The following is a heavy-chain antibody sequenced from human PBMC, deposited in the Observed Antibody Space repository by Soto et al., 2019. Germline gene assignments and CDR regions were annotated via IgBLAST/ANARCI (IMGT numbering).Heavy chain of an antibody. CDR1: GFTFSSYA. J-gene: IGHJ4*02. CDR2: ISGSGGST. CDR3: AKGVRPFVGANDDY. D-gene: IGHD1-26*01. Sequence: PGGSLRLSCAASGFTFSSYAMSWVRQAPGKGLEWVSAISGSGGSTYYADSVKGRFTISRDNSKNTLYLQMNSLRAEDTAVYYCAKGVRPFVGANDDYWGQGTLVTVSS. V-gene: IGHV3-23*01.